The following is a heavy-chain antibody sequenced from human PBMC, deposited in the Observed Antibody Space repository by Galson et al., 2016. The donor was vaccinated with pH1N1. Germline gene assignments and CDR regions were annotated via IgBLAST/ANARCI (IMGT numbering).Heavy chain of an antibody. J-gene: IGHJ4*02. V-gene: IGHV4-39*01. CDR1: GGSISSSSYY. D-gene: IGHD3/OR15-3a*01. Sequence: SETLSLTCTVSGGSISSSSYYWGWIRQPPGKGLEWIGSIYYSGSTYYNPSLESRVTISVDTSKNQFSLKLSSVTAADTAVYYCARQRPPTEDWGYYFDSWGQGTLVTVSS. CDR2: IYYSGST. CDR3: ARQRPPTEDWGYYFDS.